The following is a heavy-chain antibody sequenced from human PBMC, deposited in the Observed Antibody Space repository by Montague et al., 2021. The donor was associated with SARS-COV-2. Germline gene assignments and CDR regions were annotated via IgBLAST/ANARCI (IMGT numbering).Heavy chain of an antibody. V-gene: IGHV4-4*07. Sequence: SETLSLTCTVSGASVRTYYWSWIRQSAGKKLEWMGRLYTSGSTYYNPSFKSRVTMSLDTSKNLFSLNLSSMTAADTVVYYCARDGADYSFAYYHEMDVWGQGIAVTVSS. CDR1: GASVRTYY. J-gene: IGHJ6*02. CDR3: ARDGADYSFAYYHEMDV. CDR2: LYTSGST. D-gene: IGHD5-12*01.